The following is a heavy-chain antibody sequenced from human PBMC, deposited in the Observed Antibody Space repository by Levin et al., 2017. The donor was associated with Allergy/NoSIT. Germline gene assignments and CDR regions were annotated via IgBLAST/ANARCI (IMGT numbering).Heavy chain of an antibody. CDR3: TREPHIGLGYCSGGSCQTANWFDP. J-gene: IGHJ5*02. Sequence: GGSLRLSCTASGFTFGDYAMSWFRQAPGKGLEWVGFIRSKAYGGTTEYAASVKGRFTISRDDSKSIAYLQMNSLKTEDTAVYYCTREPHIGLGYCSGGSCQTANWFDPWGQGTLVTVSS. CDR2: IRSKAYGGTT. CDR1: GFTFGDYA. D-gene: IGHD2-15*01. V-gene: IGHV3-49*03.